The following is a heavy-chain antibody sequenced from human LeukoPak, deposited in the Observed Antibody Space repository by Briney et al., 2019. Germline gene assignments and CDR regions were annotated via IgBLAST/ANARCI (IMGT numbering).Heavy chain of an antibody. CDR1: GFTFRNYH. D-gene: IGHD2-2*01. Sequence: GGSLRLSCAGAGFTFRNYHMVWVRQAPGKGLEWVSSISGSGSHKDYADSVKGRFAISRDNAKNSMSLQMNNLRAEDTAVYYCAREIPGELNAFDIWGQGTMVTVSS. J-gene: IGHJ3*02. CDR2: ISGSGSHK. V-gene: IGHV3-21*01. CDR3: AREIPGELNAFDI.